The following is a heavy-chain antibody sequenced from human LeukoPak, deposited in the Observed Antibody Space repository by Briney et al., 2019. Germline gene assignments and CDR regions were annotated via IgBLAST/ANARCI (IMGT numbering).Heavy chain of an antibody. J-gene: IGHJ4*02. D-gene: IGHD3-22*01. CDR3: ARATSGYYFDF. Sequence: SETLSLTCTVSGGSIGSYYWNWIRQPPGKGLEWIGYVSYSGSTNYNPSLKSRVIMSVDKSKNQLSLKLSSVTAADTAVYFCARATSGYYFDFWDQGTLVTVSS. CDR2: VSYSGST. CDR1: GGSIGSYY. V-gene: IGHV4-59*01.